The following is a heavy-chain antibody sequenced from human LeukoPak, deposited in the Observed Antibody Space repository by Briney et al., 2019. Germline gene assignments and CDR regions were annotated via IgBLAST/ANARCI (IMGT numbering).Heavy chain of an antibody. V-gene: IGHV5-51*01. CDR2: IYPGDSDT. J-gene: IGHJ4*02. Sequence: GESLKISCKGSGYSFTSYWIGWVRQMPGKGLEWMGIIYPGDSDTRYSPSFQGQVTISADKSISTAYLQWSSLKASDTAMYYCARQMLGYCSSTSCYGPGFDYWGQGTLVTVSS. CDR1: GYSFTSYW. D-gene: IGHD2-2*01. CDR3: ARQMLGYCSSTSCYGPGFDY.